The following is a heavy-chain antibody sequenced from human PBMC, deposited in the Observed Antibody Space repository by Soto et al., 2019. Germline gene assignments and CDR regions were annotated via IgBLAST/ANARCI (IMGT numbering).Heavy chain of an antibody. CDR1: GGSISSVS. CDR2: IYYSGTT. D-gene: IGHD1-26*01. Sequence: VQLQASGPGLVKPSATLSLTCTVSGGSISSVSWSWIRQPPAKGLELIGYIYYSGTTTYNPSLMSRVAASVDTSKNQFSLTGTSLTAADTAIYSSARILGPYWHLDIWGRGTLVTVSS. J-gene: IGHJ2*01. V-gene: IGHV4-59*01. CDR3: ARILGPYWHLDI.